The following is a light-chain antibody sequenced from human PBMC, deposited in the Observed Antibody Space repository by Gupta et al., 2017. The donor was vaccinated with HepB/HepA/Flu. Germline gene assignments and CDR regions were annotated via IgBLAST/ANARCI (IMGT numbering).Light chain of an antibody. CDR1: SSNIGSTY. J-gene: IGLJ3*02. V-gene: IGLV1-47*01. Sequence: HSLLPHPPSASVTPVQRVTISCSGSSSNIGSTYVYWYQQLPGTAPKLLIYRNNQRPSGVTDRFSGSKSGTSASLAISGLRAEDEADYYCAAWDDSLSGWVFGGGTKLTVL. CDR2: RNN. CDR3: AAWDDSLSGWV.